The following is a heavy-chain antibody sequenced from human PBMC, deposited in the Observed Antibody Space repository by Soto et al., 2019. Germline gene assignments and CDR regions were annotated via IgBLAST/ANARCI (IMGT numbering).Heavy chain of an antibody. D-gene: IGHD3-22*01. Sequence: EVQLVESGGGLIQPGGSLRLSCAASGFTVSSNYMSWVRQAPGKGLEWVSVIYSGGSTYYADSVKGRFTISRDNSKNTLYLQMNSLRAEDTAVYYCARGGAYYDSSGYVDYWGQGTLVTVSS. J-gene: IGHJ4*02. V-gene: IGHV3-53*01. CDR1: GFTVSSNY. CDR3: ARGGAYYDSSGYVDY. CDR2: IYSGGST.